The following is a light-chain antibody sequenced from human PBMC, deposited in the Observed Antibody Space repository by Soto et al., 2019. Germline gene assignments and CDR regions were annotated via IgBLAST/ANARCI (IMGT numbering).Light chain of an antibody. Sequence: QSALTQPPSASGSPGQSVTISCTGTSSDVGGYNYVSWYQQHPGKAPKLMIYEVSQRHAGVPDRLSGSKSGNTASLTVAGLQAEVEADYYCSEYAGSDNLVFGGGTKLTVL. CDR2: EVS. CDR3: SEYAGSDNLV. J-gene: IGLJ2*01. V-gene: IGLV2-8*01. CDR1: SSDVGGYNY.